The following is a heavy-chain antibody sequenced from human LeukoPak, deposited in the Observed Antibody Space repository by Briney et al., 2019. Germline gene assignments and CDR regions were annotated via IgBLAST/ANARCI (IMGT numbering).Heavy chain of an antibody. V-gene: IGHV4-59*01. CDR3: AREVPSSRGDPNWFDP. Sequence: SETLSLTCTVSGGSISSYYWSWIRQPPGKGLEWIGYIYYSGSTNYNPSLKSRVTISVDTSKNQFSLKLSSVTAADTAVYYCAREVPSSRGDPNWFDPWGQGTLVTVSS. CDR2: IYYSGST. D-gene: IGHD3-16*01. J-gene: IGHJ5*02. CDR1: GGSISSYY.